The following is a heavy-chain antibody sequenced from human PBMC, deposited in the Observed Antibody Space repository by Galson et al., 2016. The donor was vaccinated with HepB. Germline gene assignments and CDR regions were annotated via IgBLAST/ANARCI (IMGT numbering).Heavy chain of an antibody. D-gene: IGHD5-12*01. J-gene: IGHJ4*02. CDR3: AKAKDRGYDGGCLDN. CDR1: GFSFSNYA. Sequence: SLRLSCAASGFSFSNYAISWVRQTPGKGLEWVSDIRGSGGSPYYADSVLGRFTITRDNSKNTLYLQMNSLRAEDTALYYCAKAKDRGYDGGCLDNWGQGTLVIVSS. V-gene: IGHV3-23*01. CDR2: IRGSGGSP.